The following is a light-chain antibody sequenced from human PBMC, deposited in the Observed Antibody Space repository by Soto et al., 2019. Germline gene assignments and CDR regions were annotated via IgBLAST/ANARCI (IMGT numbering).Light chain of an antibody. V-gene: IGLV3-1*01. Sequence: SYELTQPPSVSVSPGQTASITCSGDKLGDKYACWYQQKPGQSPVLVIYQDSKRPSGIPERFSGSNSGNTATLTISGTHAMDEADYCCQAWDSSTGVFGTGTKLTVL. CDR2: QDS. CDR1: KLGDKY. J-gene: IGLJ1*01. CDR3: QAWDSSTGV.